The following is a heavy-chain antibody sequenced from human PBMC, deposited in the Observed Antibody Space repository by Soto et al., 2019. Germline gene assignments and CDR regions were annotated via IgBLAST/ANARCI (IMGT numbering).Heavy chain of an antibody. V-gene: IGHV4-59*01. D-gene: IGHD2-15*01. CDR1: GGSISSYY. CDR2: IYYSGST. J-gene: IGHJ5*02. CDR3: ARGPELLIVDWFDP. Sequence: QVQLQESGPGLVKPSETLSLTCTVSGGSISSYYWSWIRQPPGKGLEWIGYIYYSGSTNYNPSLKSRVTISVDTSKNQFFLKLSSVTAADTAVYYCARGPELLIVDWFDPWGQGTLVTVSS.